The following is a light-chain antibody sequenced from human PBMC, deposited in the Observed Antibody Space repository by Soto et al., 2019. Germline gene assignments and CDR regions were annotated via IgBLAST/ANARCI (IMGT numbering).Light chain of an antibody. CDR3: QQLNSYPLT. Sequence: QLTQSPSFLSASVGDRVTITCRASQGISSYLAWYQQKPGKAPKLLIYAASTLQSGVPSRFSGSGSGTEFTLTISSLQPEDFATYYCQQLNSYPLTFGGGTKVEIK. V-gene: IGKV1-9*01. J-gene: IGKJ4*01. CDR2: AAS. CDR1: QGISSY.